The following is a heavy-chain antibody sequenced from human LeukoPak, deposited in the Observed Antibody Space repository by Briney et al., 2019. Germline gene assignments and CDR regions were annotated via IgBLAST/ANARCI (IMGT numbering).Heavy chain of an antibody. CDR1: GFTFSSYG. Sequence: GGSLRLSCAASGFTFSSYGMHWVRQAPGKGLEWMAVISYDGSNEYYADSVKGRFTISRDNSKNTLYLQMNSLRAEDTAVYYCAREGRGYSYGLPDYWGQGTLVTVSS. D-gene: IGHD5-18*01. J-gene: IGHJ4*02. V-gene: IGHV3-30*03. CDR3: AREGRGYSYGLPDY. CDR2: ISYDGSNE.